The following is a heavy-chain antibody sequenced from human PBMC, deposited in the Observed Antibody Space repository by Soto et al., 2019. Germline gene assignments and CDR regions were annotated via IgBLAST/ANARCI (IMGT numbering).Heavy chain of an antibody. CDR1: GFTVSSYG. V-gene: IGHV3-30*18. Sequence: VQLVRSGGGVVQPGRSLRLSCAASGFTVSSYGRHWVSQAPGKGLEWVAVISDDGSNKYYEGSVKGRITISRDNSKNPLYLQMNSLRAEDTAVYYCAKRYSVSSDPFYYWGQGTLVSVSS. CDR3: AKRYSVSSDPFYY. CDR2: ISDDGSNK. J-gene: IGHJ4*02. D-gene: IGHD3-22*01.